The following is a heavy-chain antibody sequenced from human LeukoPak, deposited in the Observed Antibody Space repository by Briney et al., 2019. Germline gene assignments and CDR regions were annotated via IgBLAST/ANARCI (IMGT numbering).Heavy chain of an antibody. CDR1: GCSISSSSYF. Sequence: PSETLSLTCTVSGCSISSSSYFWGWIPPPPGKGLEGIGSIYYSGSTYYNTSLKSRVTISVDTSKNQFSLKLSSVTAADTAVYYCARHRTCPSGRIDYWGQGTLVTVSS. CDR3: ARHRTCPSGRIDY. J-gene: IGHJ4*02. V-gene: IGHV4-39*01. D-gene: IGHD6-19*01. CDR2: IYYSGST.